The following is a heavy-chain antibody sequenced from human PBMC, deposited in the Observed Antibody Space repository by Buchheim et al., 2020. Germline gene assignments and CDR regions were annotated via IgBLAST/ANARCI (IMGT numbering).Heavy chain of an antibody. D-gene: IGHD3-3*01. J-gene: IGHJ5*02. CDR2: IYYSGST. CDR1: GGSISSYY. CDR3: ARDSGVTIFGVVIKGGWFDP. V-gene: IGHV4-59*01. Sequence: QVQLQESGPGLVKPSETLSLTCTVSGGSISSYYWSWIRQPPGKGLEWIGYIYYSGSTNYNPSIKSRVTISVATSKNQFSLKLSSVTAADTAVYYCARDSGVTIFGVVIKGGWFDPWGQGTL.